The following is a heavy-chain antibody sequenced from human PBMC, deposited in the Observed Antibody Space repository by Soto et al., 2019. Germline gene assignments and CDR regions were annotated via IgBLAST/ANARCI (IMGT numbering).Heavy chain of an antibody. CDR3: ARAASVAAHAFDI. CDR2: IKQVGSEK. V-gene: IGHV3-7*01. D-gene: IGHD2-15*01. Sequence: QLGGSLRLSCAASEFTFVSFGMGWFRRAPGKGLGWVANIKQVGSEKYYVDSVKGRFTISRDNAKNSLYLQMNSLRAEDTAVYYCARAASVAAHAFDIWGQGTMVTVSS. J-gene: IGHJ3*02. CDR1: EFTFVSFG.